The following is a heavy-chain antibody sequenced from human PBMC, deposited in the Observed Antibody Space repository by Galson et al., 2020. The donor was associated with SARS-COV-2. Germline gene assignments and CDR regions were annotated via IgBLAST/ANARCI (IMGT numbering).Heavy chain of an antibody. CDR1: GGSFSGYY. Sequence: SETLSLTCAVYGGSFSGYYWSWIRQPPGKGLEWIGEIKDSGNTNYNPSLKSRVTISVDTSKNQFSVTLSSVTAADTAVYYCGRLYKWNDLDYHNGLDGWGQGTTVTVAS. V-gene: IGHV4-34*01. CDR3: GRLYKWNDLDYHNGLDG. J-gene: IGHJ6*02. CDR2: IKDSGNT. D-gene: IGHD1-1*01.